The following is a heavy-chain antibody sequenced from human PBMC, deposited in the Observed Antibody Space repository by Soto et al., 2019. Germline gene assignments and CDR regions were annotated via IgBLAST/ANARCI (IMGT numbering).Heavy chain of an antibody. J-gene: IGHJ5*02. CDR2: IIPIFGTA. CDR1: GGTFSSYA. V-gene: IGHV1-69*05. Sequence: VASVKVSCKASGGTFSSYAISWVRQAPGQGLEWMGGIIPIFGTANYAQKFQGRVTMTRDTSISTAYMELSRLRSDDTAVYYCARGSRGSSWYRNWFDPWGQGTLVTVSS. D-gene: IGHD6-13*01. CDR3: ARGSRGSSWYRNWFDP.